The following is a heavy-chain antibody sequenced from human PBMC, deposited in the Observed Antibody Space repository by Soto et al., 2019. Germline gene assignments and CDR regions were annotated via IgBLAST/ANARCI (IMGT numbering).Heavy chain of an antibody. J-gene: IGHJ3*02. CDR1: GGSISSSSYY. Sequence: SGTLSLTCTVSGGSISSSSYYWGWIRQPPGKGLEWIGSIYYSGSTYYNPSLKSRVTISVDTSKNQFSLKLSSVTAADTAVYSCQRHNQGTRNDAFDIWGQGTMVTVSS. V-gene: IGHV4-39*01. CDR3: QRHNQGTRNDAFDI. CDR2: IYYSGST.